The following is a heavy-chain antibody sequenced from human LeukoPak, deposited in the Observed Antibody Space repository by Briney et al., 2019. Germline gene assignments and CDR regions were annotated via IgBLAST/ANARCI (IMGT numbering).Heavy chain of an antibody. CDR2: IYYSGST. CDR1: GGSISSYY. Sequence: PSETLSLTCTVSGGSISSYYWSWIRQPPGKGLEWIGYIYYSGSTNYNPSLKSRVTISVDTSKNQFSLKLSSVTAADTAVYYCAREDRGGGDGYKYYFDYWGQGTLVTVSS. J-gene: IGHJ4*02. V-gene: IGHV4-59*01. D-gene: IGHD5-24*01. CDR3: AREDRGGGDGYKYYFDY.